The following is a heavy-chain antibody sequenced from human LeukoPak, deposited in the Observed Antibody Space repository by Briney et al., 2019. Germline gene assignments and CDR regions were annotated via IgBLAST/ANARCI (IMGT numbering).Heavy chain of an antibody. J-gene: IGHJ4*02. CDR2: IIPIFGTA. CDR1: GGTFSSYA. V-gene: IGHV1-69*13. Sequence: SVKLSCTASGGTFSSYAISWVRQAPGQGLEWMGGIIPIFGTANYAQKFQGRVTITADESTSTAYMELSSLRSEDTAVYYCAREGPYYYGSGSYDVAIDYWGQGTLVTVSS. CDR3: AREGPYYYGSGSYDVAIDY. D-gene: IGHD3-10*01.